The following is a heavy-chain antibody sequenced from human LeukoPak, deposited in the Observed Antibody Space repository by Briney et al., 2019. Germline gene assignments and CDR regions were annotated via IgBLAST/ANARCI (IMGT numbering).Heavy chain of an antibody. CDR3: ARDLPMELYCSGGSCYSGAFDI. J-gene: IGHJ3*02. CDR2: ISYDGSNK. CDR1: GFTFSSYG. Sequence: GRSLRLSRAASGFTFSSYGMHWVRLAPGKGLEWVAVISYDGSNKYYADSVKGRFTISRDNSKNTLYLQMNSLRAEDTAVYYCARDLPMELYCSGGSCYSGAFDIWGQGTMVTVSS. V-gene: IGHV3-30*03. D-gene: IGHD2-15*01.